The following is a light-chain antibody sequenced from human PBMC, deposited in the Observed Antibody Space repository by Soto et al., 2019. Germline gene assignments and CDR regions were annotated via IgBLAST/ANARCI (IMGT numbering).Light chain of an antibody. Sequence: EIVLTQSPVTLSLSPGERATLSCRASQSVSSNLAWYQQTPGQPPRLLMYGVYTRAPGTPARFSGSGSGTEFTLTINDLQSEDFAVYYCQQYERWPPLTFGGGTKV. V-gene: IGKV3D-15*01. CDR3: QQYERWPPLT. CDR2: GVY. CDR1: QSVSSN. J-gene: IGKJ4*01.